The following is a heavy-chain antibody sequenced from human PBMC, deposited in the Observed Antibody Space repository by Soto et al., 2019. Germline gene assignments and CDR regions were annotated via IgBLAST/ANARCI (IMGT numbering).Heavy chain of an antibody. J-gene: IGHJ4*01. CDR1: GFSLSTSGAG. D-gene: IGHD2-8*02. CDR2: IYWDDSK. Sequence: QNTLKESGPTLAKPTQTLTLTFTFSGFSLSTSGAGVGWIRQPPGQALEWLAVIYWDDSKPYRPSLMSRLTITKDTSKCQVVLAMTNMDPVDTATYYCARSRTEHPEEYWFDYWCHGTLVTVSS. V-gene: IGHV2-5*02. CDR3: ARSRTEHPEEYWFDY.